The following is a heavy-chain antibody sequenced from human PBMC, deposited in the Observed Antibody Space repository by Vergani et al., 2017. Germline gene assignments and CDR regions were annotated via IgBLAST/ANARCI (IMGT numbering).Heavy chain of an antibody. D-gene: IGHD3-3*01. V-gene: IGHV1-69*01. J-gene: IGHJ6*02. CDR3: ARDRVDDFWSGYYYYYYGMDV. CDR2: IIPIFGTA. CDR1: GGTFSIYA. Sequence: QVQLVQSGAEVKKPGSSVKVSCKASGGTFSIYAISWVRQAPGQGLEWMGGIIPIFGTANYAQKFQGRVTITADESTSTAYMELSSLRSEDTAVYYCARDRVDDFWSGYYYYYYGMDVWGQGTTVTVSS.